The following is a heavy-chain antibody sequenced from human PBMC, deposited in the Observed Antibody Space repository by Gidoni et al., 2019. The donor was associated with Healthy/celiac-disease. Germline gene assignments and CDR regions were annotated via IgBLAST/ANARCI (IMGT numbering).Heavy chain of an antibody. D-gene: IGHD6-19*01. CDR1: GFTFDDSA. CDR2: ISWDGGST. V-gene: IGHV3-43D*03. CDR3: AKDIVAVAGTSRFDY. Sequence: EVQLVESGGVVVQPGGSLRLSCAASGFTFDDSAMHWVRQAPGKGLEWVSLISWDGGSTYYADSVKGRFTISRDNSKNSLYLQMNSLRAEDTALYYCAKDIVAVAGTSRFDYWGQGTLVTVSS. J-gene: IGHJ4*02.